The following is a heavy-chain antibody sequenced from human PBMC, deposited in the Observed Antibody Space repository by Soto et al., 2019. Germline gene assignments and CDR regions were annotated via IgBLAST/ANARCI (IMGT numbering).Heavy chain of an antibody. CDR2: ISAYNGNT. J-gene: IGHJ6*03. D-gene: IGHD3-3*01. CDR3: ARLVPGTDDAERELKYYDFWSGYYYYMDV. Sequence: ASVKVSCKASGYTFTSYGISWVRQAPGQGLEWMGWISAYNGNTNYAQKLQGRVTMTTDTSTSTAYMELGSLRSDDTAVYYCARLVPGTDDAERELKYYDFWSGYYYYMDVWGKGTTVTVSS. CDR1: GYTFTSYG. V-gene: IGHV1-18*01.